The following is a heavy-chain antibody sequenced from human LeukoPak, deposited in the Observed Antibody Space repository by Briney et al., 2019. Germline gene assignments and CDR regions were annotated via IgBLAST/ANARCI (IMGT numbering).Heavy chain of an antibody. CDR1: GGSISSSSYY. V-gene: IGHV4-39*01. CDR3: ARRVRRGYYDSSGYLTDAFDI. D-gene: IGHD3-22*01. Sequence: PSETLSLTCTVSGGSISSSSYYWGWIRQPPGKGLEWIGSIYYSGSTYYNPSLKSRVTISLDKSKNQFSLKLSSVTAAGTAVYYCARRVRRGYYDSSGYLTDAFDIWGQGTMVTVSS. J-gene: IGHJ3*02. CDR2: IYYSGST.